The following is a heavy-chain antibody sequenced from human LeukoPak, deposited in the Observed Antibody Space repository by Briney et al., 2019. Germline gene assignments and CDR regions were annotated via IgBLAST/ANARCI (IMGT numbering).Heavy chain of an antibody. J-gene: IGHJ5*02. CDR3: ARGNGGPRGWFDP. V-gene: IGHV4-34*01. CDR2: INHSGST. Sequence: SETLSLTCAVYGGSFSGYYWSWIRQPPGKGLDWIGEINHSGSTNYNPSLKSRVTISVDTSKNQFSLKLSSVTAADTAVYYCARGNGGPRGWFDPWGQGTLVTVSS. D-gene: IGHD3-16*01. CDR1: GGSFSGYY.